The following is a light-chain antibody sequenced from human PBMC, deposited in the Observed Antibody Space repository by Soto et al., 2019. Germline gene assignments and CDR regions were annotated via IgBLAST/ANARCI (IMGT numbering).Light chain of an antibody. J-gene: IGLJ1*01. Sequence: QSALTQPRSVSGSPGQSVTISCTGTSSDVGGYNCVSWYQQHPGKAPKLMIYDVTKRPSGVPDRFSGSKSGDTASLTISGLQADDEADYYCSSFTSTSTYVFGTGTKVTVL. CDR1: SSDVGGYNC. CDR2: DVT. V-gene: IGLV2-11*01. CDR3: SSFTSTSTYV.